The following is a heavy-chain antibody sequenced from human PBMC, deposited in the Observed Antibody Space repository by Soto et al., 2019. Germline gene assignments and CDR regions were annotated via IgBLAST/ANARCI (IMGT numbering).Heavy chain of an antibody. D-gene: IGHD6-13*01. V-gene: IGHV3-9*01. CDR2: ISWNSGSI. CDR3: AKDTQQLGYYYYGMDV. Sequence: EVQLVESGGGLVQPGRSLRLSCAASGFTFGDYAMHWVRQAPGKGLEWVSGISWNSGSIGYADSVKGRFTISRDNAKNSLYLQMNSLRAEDTALYYCAKDTQQLGYYYYGMDVWGQGTTVTVSS. J-gene: IGHJ6*02. CDR1: GFTFGDYA.